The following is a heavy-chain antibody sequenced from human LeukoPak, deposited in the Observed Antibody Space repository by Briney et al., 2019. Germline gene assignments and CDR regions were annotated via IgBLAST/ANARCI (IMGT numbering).Heavy chain of an antibody. J-gene: IGHJ4*02. Sequence: PGGSLRLSCAASGFTFSNYWMNWVRQAPGKGLEWVANIKRDGSEKYYVDSVRGRFTISRDNVKNSLYLQQSSLKAEDTGIYYCARDVYYYDSSGHDFWGQGTLVTVSS. CDR3: ARDVYYYDSSGHDF. CDR2: IKRDGSEK. CDR1: GFTFSNYW. D-gene: IGHD3-22*01. V-gene: IGHV3-7*01.